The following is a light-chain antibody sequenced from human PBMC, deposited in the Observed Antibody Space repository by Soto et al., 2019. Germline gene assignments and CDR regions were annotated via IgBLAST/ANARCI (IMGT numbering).Light chain of an antibody. V-gene: IGKV1-5*01. CDR3: QQYNSYS. Sequence: DIQMTQSPSTLPASVGDRVPITCRASQSISNWLAWYQQNPGTAPKLLIYHASSLESGVPSRFSGSGSGTEFTLTISSLQPDDFATYYCQQYNSYSFGQGTKVDI. CDR1: QSISNW. CDR2: HAS. J-gene: IGKJ1*01.